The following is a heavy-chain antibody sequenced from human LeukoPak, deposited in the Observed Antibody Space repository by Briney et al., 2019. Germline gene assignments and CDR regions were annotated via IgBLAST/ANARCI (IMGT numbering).Heavy chain of an antibody. CDR3: ARETMVRGVSIYYYGMDV. V-gene: IGHV1-18*01. Sequence: GASVTVSCKASGYTFTTYGISWVRQAPGQGIEWMGWISAYNGNTNYEQKFQGRVTMTTDTSTSTAYMELRSLRSDDTAVYYCARETMVRGVSIYYYGMDVWGQGTTVTVSS. CDR1: GYTFTTYG. CDR2: ISAYNGNT. J-gene: IGHJ6*02. D-gene: IGHD3-10*01.